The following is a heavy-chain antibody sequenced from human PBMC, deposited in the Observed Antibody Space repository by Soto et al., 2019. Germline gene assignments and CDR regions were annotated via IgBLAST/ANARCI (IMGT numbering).Heavy chain of an antibody. Sequence: SETLSFTCTVSGGSISSSSYYWGWIRQPPGKGLEWIGSIYYSGSTYYNPSLKSRVTISVDTSKNQFSLKLSSVTAADTAVYYCARQGTSGYSYGWSMDVWGQGTTVTVSS. V-gene: IGHV4-39*01. J-gene: IGHJ6*02. D-gene: IGHD5-18*01. CDR3: ARQGTSGYSYGWSMDV. CDR2: IYYSGST. CDR1: GGSISSSSYY.